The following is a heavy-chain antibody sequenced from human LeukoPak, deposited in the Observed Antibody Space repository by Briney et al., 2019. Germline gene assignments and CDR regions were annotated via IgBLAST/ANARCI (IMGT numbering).Heavy chain of an antibody. CDR3: ARESRYYYDSSDYYGNYYYYGMDV. Sequence: ASVKVSCKASGYTFTSYGISWVRQAPGQGLEWMGWISAYNGNTNYPRKLQDRVTMTTDTSTSTAYMELRSLRSDDTAVYYCARESRYYYDSSDYYGNYYYYGMDVWGRGTTVTVSS. D-gene: IGHD3-22*01. V-gene: IGHV1-18*01. CDR2: ISAYNGNT. J-gene: IGHJ6*02. CDR1: GYTFTSYG.